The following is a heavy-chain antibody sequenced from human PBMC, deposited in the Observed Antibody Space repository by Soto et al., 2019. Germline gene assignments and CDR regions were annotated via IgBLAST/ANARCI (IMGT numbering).Heavy chain of an antibody. D-gene: IGHD3-10*01. Sequence: GGSLRLSCAASGFTFSSYGMHWVRQAPGKGLEWVAVIWYDGSNKYYADSVKGRFTISRDNSKNTLYLQMNSLRAEDTAVYYCARDQLARGYYYYYGMDVWGQGTTVTVSS. V-gene: IGHV3-33*01. CDR1: GFTFSSYG. CDR2: IWYDGSNK. J-gene: IGHJ6*02. CDR3: ARDQLARGYYYYYGMDV.